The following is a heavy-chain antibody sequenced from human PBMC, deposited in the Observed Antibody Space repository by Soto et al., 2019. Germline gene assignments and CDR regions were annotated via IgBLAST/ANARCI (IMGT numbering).Heavy chain of an antibody. V-gene: IGHV3-13*01. D-gene: IGHD2-8*01. CDR1: GFTFSSYD. Sequence: GGSLRLSCAASGFTFSSYDMHWVHQATGKGLEWVSAIGTAGDTYYPGSVKGRFTISRENAKNSLYLQMNSLRAGDTAVYYCARGSCTIGVCWGGYYGMDVWGQGTTVTVSS. CDR2: IGTAGDT. CDR3: ARGSCTIGVCWGGYYGMDV. J-gene: IGHJ6*02.